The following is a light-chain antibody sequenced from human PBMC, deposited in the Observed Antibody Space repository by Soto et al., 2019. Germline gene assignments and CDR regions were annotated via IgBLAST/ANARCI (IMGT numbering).Light chain of an antibody. CDR2: ANN. Sequence: QSVLTQPPSVSAAPGQKVTISCPGRSSNIGNKYVSWYQQLPGTAPKRLIYANNKRPAGIPDRFSGSKSGTSATLGITGLQTGDEADYYCGTWDSRLSAVVFGGGTKLTVL. V-gene: IGLV1-51*02. CDR1: SSNIGNKY. CDR3: GTWDSRLSAVV. J-gene: IGLJ2*01.